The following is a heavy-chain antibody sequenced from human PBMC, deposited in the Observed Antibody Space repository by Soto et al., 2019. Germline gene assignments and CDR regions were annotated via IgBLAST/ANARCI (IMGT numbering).Heavy chain of an antibody. D-gene: IGHD3-22*01. CDR3: VKRHSESYYYIEL. J-gene: IGHJ4*02. CDR1: GFTFSFCD. V-gene: IGHV3-23*01. CDR2: IRGSGGDT. Sequence: EVQLLESGGGLVQPGGSLRLSCAASGFTFSFCDMSWVRQAPGKGLKWVSSIRGSGGDTYYADSVRGRFTISRDNSKNTLYLQINSLRVEDTAVYSCVKRHSESYYYIELWGQGTLVTVSS.